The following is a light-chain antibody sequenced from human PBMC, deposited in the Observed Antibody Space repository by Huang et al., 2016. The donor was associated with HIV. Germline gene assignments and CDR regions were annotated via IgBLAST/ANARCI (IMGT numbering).Light chain of an antibody. CDR1: QSISSY. J-gene: IGKJ3*01. CDR3: QQSYSTLFT. Sequence: DIQMTQSPSSLSASVGDRVTITCRASQSISSYLNWYQQNPRKAPKLLIYAASSLQSGVPSRFSGSGSGTDFTLTISSLQPEDFATYYCQQSYSTLFTFGPGTKVDIK. CDR2: AAS. V-gene: IGKV1-39*01.